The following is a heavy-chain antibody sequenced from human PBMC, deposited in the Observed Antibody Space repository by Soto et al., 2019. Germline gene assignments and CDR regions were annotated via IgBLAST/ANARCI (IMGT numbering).Heavy chain of an antibody. CDR3: ARMGDVPYYYYGMDV. Sequence: QVQLVQSGAEVKKPGASVKVSCKASGYTFSRSGISWVRQDPGQGLEWMGWINGYNGNTNYTQKMQGRITMTTDTPTSTAYMELRSLRSDDTAVYYCARMGDVPYYYYGMDVWGQGTTVIVSS. J-gene: IGHJ6*02. V-gene: IGHV1-18*01. CDR2: INGYNGNT. D-gene: IGHD3-16*01. CDR1: GYTFSRSG.